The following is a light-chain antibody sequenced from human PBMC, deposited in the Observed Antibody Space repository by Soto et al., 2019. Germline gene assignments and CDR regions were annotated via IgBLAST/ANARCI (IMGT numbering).Light chain of an antibody. V-gene: IGKV3-15*01. CDR3: REYAHWPQVT. CDR1: QNVNTY. CDR2: GAS. Sequence: EIVMTQSPATLSVSPGERATLSCRASQNVNTYLAWYQHRPGQAPRLLIYGASARATGIPARFSGSGTGTEFTLTINNLQSEDVAVFYCREYAHWPQVTFGRGTKVEI. J-gene: IGKJ1*01.